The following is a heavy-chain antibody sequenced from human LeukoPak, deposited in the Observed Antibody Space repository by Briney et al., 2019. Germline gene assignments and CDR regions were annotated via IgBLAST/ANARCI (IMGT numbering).Heavy chain of an antibody. CDR1: GFTFSSYW. Sequence: GGSLRLFCAVSGFTFSSYWLHWVRQVPGEGLVWVSRINSDGSITNYADSVKGRFTISRDNARNTLYVQMNSLRAEDTAVYYCARDLQYGTWSYRLYWAQGTLVTVSS. CDR2: INSDGSIT. CDR3: ARDLQYGTWSYRLY. D-gene: IGHD3-10*01. J-gene: IGHJ4*02. V-gene: IGHV3-74*01.